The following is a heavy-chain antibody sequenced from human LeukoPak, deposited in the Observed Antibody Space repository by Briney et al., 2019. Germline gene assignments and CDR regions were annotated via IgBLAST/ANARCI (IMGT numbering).Heavy chain of an antibody. CDR2: INAGNGNT. J-gene: IGHJ4*02. V-gene: IGHV1-3*01. CDR1: GYTFTSYA. D-gene: IGHD3-3*01. CDR3: AREDYYDFWSGYSKPYDY. Sequence: ASVEVSCKASGYTFTSYAMHWVRQAPGQRLEWMGWINAGNGNTKYSQKFQGRVTITRDTSASTAYMELSSLRSEDTAVYYCAREDYYDFWSGYSKPYDYWGQGTLVTVSS.